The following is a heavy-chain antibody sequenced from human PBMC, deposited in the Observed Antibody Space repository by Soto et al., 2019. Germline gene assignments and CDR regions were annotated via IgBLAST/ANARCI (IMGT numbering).Heavy chain of an antibody. CDR1: GFTFSDYY. D-gene: IGHD5-12*01. CDR2: ISSGSSIV. CDR3: ARWMHEKALDYAYNMDV. Sequence: QVQLVESGGGLVKPGGSLRLSCAASGFTFSDYYMSWIRQAPGKGLEWLSFISSGSSIVYYAGSVEGRLTISRDDARNSVYLQITSRRAEETAVYSCARWMHEKALDYAYNMDVWGRGTTVPVSS. V-gene: IGHV3-11*01. J-gene: IGHJ6*03.